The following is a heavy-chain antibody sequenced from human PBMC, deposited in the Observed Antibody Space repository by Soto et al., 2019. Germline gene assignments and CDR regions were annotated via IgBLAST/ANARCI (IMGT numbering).Heavy chain of an antibody. J-gene: IGHJ4*02. CDR3: ATGHSYSSGWVFDY. D-gene: IGHD6-19*01. V-gene: IGHV1-24*01. Sequence: ASVKVACKVSGYTNTELSMHWVRQTPGKGLEWMGGFDPEDGETIYAQKFQGRVTMTEDTSTDTAYMELSSLRSEDTAVYYCATGHSYSSGWVFDYWGQGTLVTVSS. CDR2: FDPEDGET. CDR1: GYTNTELS.